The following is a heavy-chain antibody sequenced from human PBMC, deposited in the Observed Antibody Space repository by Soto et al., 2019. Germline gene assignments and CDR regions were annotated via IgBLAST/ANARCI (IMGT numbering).Heavy chain of an antibody. Sequence: ASVKVSCKASGGTFSSYAISWVRQAPGQGLEWMGWISAYNGNTNYAQKLQGRVTMTTDTSTNTAYMELRSLTSDDTAVYYCARDQESITDRILQYWGQGTRVTVSS. CDR2: ISAYNGNT. D-gene: IGHD3-10*01. V-gene: IGHV1-18*01. CDR1: GGTFSSYA. J-gene: IGHJ4*02. CDR3: ARDQESITDRILQY.